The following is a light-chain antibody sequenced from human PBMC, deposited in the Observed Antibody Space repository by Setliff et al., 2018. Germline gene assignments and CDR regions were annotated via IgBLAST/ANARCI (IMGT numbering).Light chain of an antibody. CDR2: KAS. V-gene: IGKV1-5*03. J-gene: IGKJ1*01. CDR3: QQYNSHSWT. CDR1: QTLSTW. Sequence: DIQMTQSPSTLSASVGDRVTITCRASQTLSTWLAWYQQKAGKAPKLLINKASTLESGVPSRFSGSGSGTEFTLTISSLQPDDFATYYCQQYNSHSWTFGQGTKVDIK.